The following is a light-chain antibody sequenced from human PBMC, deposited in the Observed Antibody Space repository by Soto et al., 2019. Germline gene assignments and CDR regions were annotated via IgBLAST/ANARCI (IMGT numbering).Light chain of an antibody. CDR3: QQRSNWRLT. V-gene: IGKV3-11*01. J-gene: IGKJ4*01. CDR1: QGVSSS. CDR2: DAS. Sequence: EIVLTQSPATLSFSPGERATLSCRASQGVSSSLAWYQQKPGQAPRLLIYDASNRATGVPARFSGSGSGTDFTLTISSLEPEDFAVYYCQQRSNWRLTFGGGTKVEIK.